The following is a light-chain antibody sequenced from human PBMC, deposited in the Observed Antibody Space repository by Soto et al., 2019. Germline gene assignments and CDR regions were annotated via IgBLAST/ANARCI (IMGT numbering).Light chain of an antibody. CDR2: AAS. Sequence: IWMAQSPSLLSASTGDRVTISCRMSQGIRNDLVWYQQKPWKAPKRLIYAASTLQSGVPSRFSGSGSGTEFTLTIRSLQPEAFATYYCLQHNSYPRTLGQGTKVDI. CDR3: LQHNSYPRT. J-gene: IGKJ1*01. CDR1: QGIRND. V-gene: IGKV1-17*01.